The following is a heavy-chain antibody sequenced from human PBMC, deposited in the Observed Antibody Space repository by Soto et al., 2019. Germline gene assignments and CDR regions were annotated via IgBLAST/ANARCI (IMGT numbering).Heavy chain of an antibody. V-gene: IGHV1-18*04. D-gene: IGHD2-2*01. J-gene: IGHJ4*02. CDR3: ARGNIVVVPALYYFNS. CDR2: ISAYNGNT. Sequence: GASVKVSCKASGYTFTSYGISWVRQAPGQGLEWMGWISAYNGNTNYAQKLQGRVTMTTDTSTSTDYMELRSLRSDDTAVYYCARGNIVVVPALYYFNSWGQGTLVTVSS. CDR1: GYTFTSYG.